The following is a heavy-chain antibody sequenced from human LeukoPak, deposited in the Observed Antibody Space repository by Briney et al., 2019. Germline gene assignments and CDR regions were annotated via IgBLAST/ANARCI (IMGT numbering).Heavy chain of an antibody. CDR2: IYYSGST. CDR1: GGSISSYY. J-gene: IGHJ4*02. D-gene: IGHD6-19*01. V-gene: IGHV4-59*01. Sequence: SETLSLTCTVSGGSISSYYWSWIRQPPGKGLEWIGYIYYSGSTNYNPSLKSRVTISVDTSKNQFSLKLSSVTAADTAVYYCARAQYSSGWTLFDYWGQGTLVTVSS. CDR3: ARAQYSSGWTLFDY.